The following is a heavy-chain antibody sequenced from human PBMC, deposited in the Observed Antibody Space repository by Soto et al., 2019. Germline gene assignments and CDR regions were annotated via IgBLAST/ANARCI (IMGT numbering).Heavy chain of an antibody. D-gene: IGHD6-13*01. CDR1: GFTFSSYA. CDR3: AKDQGGAAAGIFDY. J-gene: IGHJ4*02. Sequence: VGSLRLSCAASGFTFSSYAMSWVRQAPGKGLEWVSAISGSGGSTYYAGSVKGRFTISRDNSKNTLYLQMNSLRAEDTAVYYCAKDQGGAAAGIFDYWGQGTLVTVSS. V-gene: IGHV3-23*01. CDR2: ISGSGGST.